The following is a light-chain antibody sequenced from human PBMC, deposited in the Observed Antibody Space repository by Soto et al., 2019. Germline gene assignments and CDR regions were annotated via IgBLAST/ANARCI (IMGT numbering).Light chain of an antibody. CDR1: QSVLYSSNNKNY. J-gene: IGKJ4*01. Sequence: DIVMTQSPDSLAGSLGERATINCKSSQSVLYSSNNKNYLAWYQQKPGQPPQLLIYWASTRESGVPDRFSGSGSGTDFTLTISSLQAEDVAVYYCQQYYSTPFFGGGTKVEIK. CDR2: WAS. V-gene: IGKV4-1*01. CDR3: QQYYSTPF.